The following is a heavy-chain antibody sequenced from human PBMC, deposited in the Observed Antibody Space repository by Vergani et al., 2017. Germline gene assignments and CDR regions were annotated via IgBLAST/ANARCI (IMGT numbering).Heavy chain of an antibody. Sequence: ELQLLESGGSLKQPGGSVRLSCAASGFTFSTYAMHWVRQAPGKGLEWVSALTGGGGSTYYADSFKGRFIISRDNSRDTLYLQMNSLRAEDTAEYYCAKGELVGATTHFDYWGQGTLVTVSS. J-gene: IGHJ4*02. V-gene: IGHV3-23*01. CDR2: LTGGGGST. CDR1: GFTFSTYA. CDR3: AKGELVGATTHFDY. D-gene: IGHD1-26*01.